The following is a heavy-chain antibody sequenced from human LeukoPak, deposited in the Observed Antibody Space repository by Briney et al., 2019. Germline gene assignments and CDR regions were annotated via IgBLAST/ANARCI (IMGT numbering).Heavy chain of an antibody. J-gene: IGHJ5*02. V-gene: IGHV3-23*01. CDR1: GFTFSSYG. Sequence: GGTLRLSCAASGFTFSSYGMSWVRQAPGKGLEWVSAISGSGGSTYYADSVKGRFTISRDNSKNTLYLQMNSLRAEDTAVYYCARSQGYCSGGSCLQGDWFDPWGQGTLVTVSS. D-gene: IGHD2-15*01. CDR2: ISGSGGST. CDR3: ARSQGYCSGGSCLQGDWFDP.